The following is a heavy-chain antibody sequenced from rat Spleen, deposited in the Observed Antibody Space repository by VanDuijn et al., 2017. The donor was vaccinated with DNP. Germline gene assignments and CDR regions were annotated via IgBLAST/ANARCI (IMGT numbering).Heavy chain of an antibody. J-gene: IGHJ3*01. Sequence: EVQLVESGGDLVQPGRSLKLSCVASGFTFNNYWMAWIRQVPGKGLEWVASITTNGGSTYYPDSVKGRFTISRDNAENTVYLQMNSLRSEDTATYYCASLNNYNWFAYWGQGTLVTVSS. D-gene: IGHD1-10*01. CDR2: ITTNGGST. CDR3: ASLNNYNWFAY. V-gene: IGHV5-31*01. CDR1: GFTFNNYW.